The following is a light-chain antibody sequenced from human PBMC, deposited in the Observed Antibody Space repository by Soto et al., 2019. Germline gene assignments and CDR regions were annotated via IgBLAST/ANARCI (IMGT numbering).Light chain of an antibody. V-gene: IGKV1-9*01. CDR2: AAY. J-gene: IGKJ5*01. CDR1: QDVSDY. CDR3: HYLNGAPTIT. Sequence: DIQLTQSPSFLSASVGDRVTITCRASQDVSDYLAWYQHAPGKAPDLLIYAAYTLQSAVPSRFSGSGSGKEFSLTITSLQPEDFAHYHCHYLNGAPTITFGQGTGLEIK.